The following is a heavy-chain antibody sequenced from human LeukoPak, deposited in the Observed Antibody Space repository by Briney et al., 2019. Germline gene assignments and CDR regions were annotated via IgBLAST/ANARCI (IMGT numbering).Heavy chain of an antibody. J-gene: IGHJ2*01. D-gene: IGHD6-19*01. V-gene: IGHV3-48*02. CDR1: GFTFSAYA. Sequence: GGSLRVSCEASGFTFSAYAMTWVRQAPGQGLEWVSYITSSSSTIYYADSMKGRFTISRDNAKNSLYLQMSSLRDEDTAVYFCAREGWRSYRYFDLWGRGTLVTVSS. CDR2: ITSSSSTI. CDR3: AREGWRSYRYFDL.